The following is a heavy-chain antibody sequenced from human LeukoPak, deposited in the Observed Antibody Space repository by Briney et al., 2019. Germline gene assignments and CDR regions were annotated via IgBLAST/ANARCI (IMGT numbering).Heavy chain of an antibody. CDR1: RGTFSSYA. CDR2: IIPIFGTA. Sequence: SVKVSCNASRGTFSSYAISWVRQAPGQGLEWMGSIIPIFGTANYAQRSQGRVTITTDESTSTAYMELSSLRSEDTAVYYCARGDGYNGYWGQGTLVTVSS. J-gene: IGHJ4*02. CDR3: ARGDGYNGY. V-gene: IGHV1-69*05. D-gene: IGHD5-24*01.